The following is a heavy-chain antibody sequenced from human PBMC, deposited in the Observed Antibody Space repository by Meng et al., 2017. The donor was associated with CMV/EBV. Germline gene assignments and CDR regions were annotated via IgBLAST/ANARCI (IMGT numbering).Heavy chain of an antibody. J-gene: IGHJ2*01. CDR2: IYYSGST. D-gene: IGHD6-13*01. V-gene: IGHV4-59*12. CDR1: GGSISSYY. CDR3: ARGAGIAAAGRYWYFDL. Sequence: GSLRLSCTVSGGSISSYYWSWIRQPPGKGLEWIGYIYYSGSTNYNPSLKSRVTISVDTSKNQFSLKLSSVTAADTAVYYCARGAGIAAAGRYWYFDLWGRGTLVTVSS.